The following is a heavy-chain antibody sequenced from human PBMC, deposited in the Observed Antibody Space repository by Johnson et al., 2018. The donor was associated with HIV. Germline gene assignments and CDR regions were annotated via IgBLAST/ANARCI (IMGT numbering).Heavy chain of an antibody. V-gene: IGHV3-11*04. Sequence: QVQLVESGGGLIQPGGSLRLSCAASGFTVSSYYMSWNRQAPGKGLEWVSYISSSGNTIYYADSVKGRFTISRDNAKNSLYLQMNSLRGEDTAVYYCAKEGDSSGPIDAFDIWGQGTMVTVSS. D-gene: IGHD5-18*01. J-gene: IGHJ3*02. CDR3: AKEGDSSGPIDAFDI. CDR1: GFTVSSYY. CDR2: ISSSGNTI.